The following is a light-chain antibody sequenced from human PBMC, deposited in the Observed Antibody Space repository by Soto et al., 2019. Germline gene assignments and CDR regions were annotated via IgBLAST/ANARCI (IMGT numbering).Light chain of an antibody. Sequence: VNHDPAVTVSRGRTFTHTCDYSTGAVTSGHYPYWFQQKPGQAPRTLIYDTTHAHSWTPARFSGSLLCGKAALTLSDAQPADEAKYDCLPSSNGLHVF. CDR2: DTT. J-gene: IGLJ1*01. CDR1: TGAVTSGHY. CDR3: LPSSNGLHV. V-gene: IGLV7-46*01.